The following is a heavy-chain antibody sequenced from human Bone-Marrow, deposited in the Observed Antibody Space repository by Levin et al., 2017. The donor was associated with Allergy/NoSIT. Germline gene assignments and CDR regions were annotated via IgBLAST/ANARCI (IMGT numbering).Heavy chain of an antibody. J-gene: IGHJ5*02. D-gene: IGHD3-10*01. V-gene: IGHV3-15*01. CDR1: GFTFSNAW. CDR3: TTEKRYRSTMVRGVFHRWFDP. Sequence: PGGSLRLSCAASGFTFSNAWMSWVRQAPGKGLEWVGRIKSKTDGGTTDYAAPVKGRFTISRDDSKNTLYLQMNSLKTEDTAVYYCTTEKRYRSTMVRGVFHRWFDPWGQGTLVTVSS. CDR2: IKSKTDGGTT.